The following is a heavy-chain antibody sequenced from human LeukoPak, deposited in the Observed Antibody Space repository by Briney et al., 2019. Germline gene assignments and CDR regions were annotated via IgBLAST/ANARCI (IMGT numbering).Heavy chain of an antibody. CDR2: ISYDGSNK. V-gene: IGHV3-30*04. J-gene: IGHJ3*02. CDR3: ARECHQGGFAFDI. CDR1: GFTFSSYA. Sequence: GGSLRLSCAASGFTFSSYAMHWVRQAPGKGLEWVAVISYDGSNKYYADSVKGRFTISRDNAKNSLYLQMNSLRAEDTAVYYCARECHQGGFAFDIWGQGTMVTVSS.